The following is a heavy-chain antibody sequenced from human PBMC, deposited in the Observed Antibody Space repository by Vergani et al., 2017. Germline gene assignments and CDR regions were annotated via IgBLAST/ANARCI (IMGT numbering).Heavy chain of an antibody. CDR1: GGSISSGGYY. Sequence: QVQLQESGPGLVKPSQTLSLTCTVSGGSISSGGYYWSWIRQPPGKGLEWIGEINRSGSTNYNPSLKSRVTISVDTSKTQFSLKLSSVTAADTAVYYCATQKPPTTVTAGDYYYYMDVWGKGTTVTVSS. V-gene: IGHV4-31*03. J-gene: IGHJ6*03. CDR3: ATQKPPTTVTAGDYYYYMDV. D-gene: IGHD4-17*01. CDR2: INRSGST.